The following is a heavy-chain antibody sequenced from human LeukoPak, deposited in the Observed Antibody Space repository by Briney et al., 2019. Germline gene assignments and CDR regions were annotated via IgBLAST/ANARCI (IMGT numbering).Heavy chain of an antibody. J-gene: IGHJ6*02. D-gene: IGHD3-10*01. CDR1: GFTFSSYA. CDR3: ARSNYYGSGSYSGMDV. CDR2: ISYDGSNK. Sequence: GRSLRLSCAASGFTFSSYAMRWVRQAPGKGLEWVAVISYDGSNKYYADSVKGRFTLSRDNSKNTLYLQMNSLRAEDTAVYYCARSNYYGSGSYSGMDVWGQGTTVTVSS. V-gene: IGHV3-30*04.